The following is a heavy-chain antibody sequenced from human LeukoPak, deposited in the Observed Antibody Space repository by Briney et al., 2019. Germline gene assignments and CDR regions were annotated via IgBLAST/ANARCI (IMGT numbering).Heavy chain of an antibody. CDR3: ARDERRDGYNYVGLLGH. J-gene: IGHJ4*02. CDR2: ISSNGGST. V-gene: IGHV3-64*01. Sequence: GGSLRLSCAASGLTFSSYAMHWVRQAPGKGLEYVSAISSNGGSTYYANSVKGRFTIYRDNSKNTLYLQMGSLRAEDMAVYYCARDERRDGYNYVGLLGHWGQGTLVTVSS. CDR1: GLTFSSYA. D-gene: IGHD5-24*01.